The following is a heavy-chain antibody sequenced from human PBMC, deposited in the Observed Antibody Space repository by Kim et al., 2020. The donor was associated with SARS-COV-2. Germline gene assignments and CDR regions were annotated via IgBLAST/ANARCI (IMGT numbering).Heavy chain of an antibody. CDR3: ARDHRYCSGGSCYYYGMDV. V-gene: IGHV4-34*01. CDR1: GGSFSGYY. D-gene: IGHD2-15*01. J-gene: IGHJ6*02. CDR2: INHSGST. Sequence: SETLSLTCAVYGGSFSGYYWSWIRQPPGKGLEWIGEINHSGSTNYNPSLKSRVTISVDTSKNQFSLKLSSVTAADTAVYYCARDHRYCSGGSCYYYGMDVWGQGTTVTVSS.